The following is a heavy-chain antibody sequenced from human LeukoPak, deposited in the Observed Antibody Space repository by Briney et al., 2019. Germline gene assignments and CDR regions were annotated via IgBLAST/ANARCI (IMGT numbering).Heavy chain of an antibody. CDR2: IYYSGST. CDR1: GGSISSGGYY. D-gene: IGHD3-22*01. J-gene: IGHJ4*02. V-gene: IGHV4-31*03. Sequence: SETLSLTCTVSGGSISSGGYYWSWIRQHPGKGLEWIGYIYYSGSTYCNPSLKSRVTISVDTSKNQFSLKLSSVTAADTAVYYCASVYYYDSSGYYSDYWGQGTLVTVSS. CDR3: ASVYYYDSSGYYSDY.